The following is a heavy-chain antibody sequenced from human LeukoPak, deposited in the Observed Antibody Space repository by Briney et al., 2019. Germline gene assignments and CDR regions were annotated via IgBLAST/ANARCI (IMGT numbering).Heavy chain of an antibody. J-gene: IGHJ2*01. D-gene: IGHD4-17*01. CDR2: ISSSSSFI. CDR1: GFTFSSYS. CDR3: ARDPYGDFGYWYFDL. Sequence: GGSLRLSCAASGFTFSSYSMNWVRQAPGKGLEWVSSISSSSSFIYYADSMKGRFTISRDNAKSSLYLQMNSLRADDTVVYYCARDPYGDFGYWYFDLWGRGTLVTVSS. V-gene: IGHV3-21*01.